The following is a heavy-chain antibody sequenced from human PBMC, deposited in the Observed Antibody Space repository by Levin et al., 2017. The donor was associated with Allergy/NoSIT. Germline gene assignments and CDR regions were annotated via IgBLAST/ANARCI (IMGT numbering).Heavy chain of an antibody. J-gene: IGHJ4*02. D-gene: IGHD3-10*01. V-gene: IGHV3-7*01. CDR2: INQEGSEK. CDR3: ARDGVDAGFYFDY. Sequence: GESLKISCAASGFTFSSHWMSWVRQAPGKGLEWVANINQEGSEKYYVDSVKGRLTVSRDNAKNSLYLQMNSLRVEDTAVYYCARDGVDAGFYFDYWGQGTLVTASS. CDR1: GFTFSSHW.